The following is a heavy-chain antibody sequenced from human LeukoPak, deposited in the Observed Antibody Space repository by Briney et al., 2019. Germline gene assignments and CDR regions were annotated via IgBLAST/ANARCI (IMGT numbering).Heavy chain of an antibody. Sequence: SETLSLTCTVSGGSISSSSYYWGWIRQPPGKGLEWIGSIYYSGSTYYNPSLKSRVTISVDTSKNQFSQKLSSVTAADTAVYYCASAAQTLGYCSGGSCYSSRPFDYWGQGTLVTVSS. CDR3: ASAAQTLGYCSGGSCYSSRPFDY. CDR1: GGSISSSSYY. D-gene: IGHD2-15*01. CDR2: IYYSGST. V-gene: IGHV4-39*01. J-gene: IGHJ4*02.